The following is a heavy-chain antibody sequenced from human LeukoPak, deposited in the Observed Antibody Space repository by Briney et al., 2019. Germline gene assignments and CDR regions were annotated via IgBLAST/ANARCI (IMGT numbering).Heavy chain of an antibody. V-gene: IGHV3-48*03. Sequence: GGSLRLSCAASGFTFSSYEMNWVRQAPGKGLEWLSYISSSGSTIYYADSVKGRFTISRDNAKNSLYLHMNSLRAEDTAVYYCARDPIELWSPFDYWGQGTLVTVSS. CDR2: ISSSGSTI. CDR1: GFTFSSYE. J-gene: IGHJ4*02. D-gene: IGHD3-10*01. CDR3: ARDPIELWSPFDY.